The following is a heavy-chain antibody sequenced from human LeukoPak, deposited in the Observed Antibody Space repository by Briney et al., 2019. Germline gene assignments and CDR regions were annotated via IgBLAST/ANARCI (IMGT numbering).Heavy chain of an antibody. CDR1: GYSFTSYW. Sequence: GESLKISCKGSGYSFTSYWIGWVRQMPGKGLEWMGIIYPGDSDTRYSPSFQGQVTISADKSISTAYLQWSSLKASDTAMYYCARHPLLWSGYGIANHDAFDIWGQGTMVTVSS. CDR2: IYPGDSDT. J-gene: IGHJ3*02. D-gene: IGHD3-3*01. V-gene: IGHV5-51*01. CDR3: ARHPLLWSGYGIANHDAFDI.